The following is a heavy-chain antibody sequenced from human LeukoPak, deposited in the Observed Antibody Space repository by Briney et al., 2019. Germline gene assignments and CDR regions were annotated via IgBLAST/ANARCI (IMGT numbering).Heavy chain of an antibody. CDR3: AKSNGYGLVDI. D-gene: IGHD3-10*01. CDR2: IYHSGSS. J-gene: IGHJ3*02. V-gene: IGHV4-38-2*02. CDR1: TYSISSGYY. Sequence: KPSETLSLTCTVSTYSISSGYYWGWIRRPPGKGLEWIGSIYHSGSSYYNPSLKSRVTISLDTSRNQFSLKLNSVTAADTAVYYCAKSNGYGLVDIWGQGTMVTVSS.